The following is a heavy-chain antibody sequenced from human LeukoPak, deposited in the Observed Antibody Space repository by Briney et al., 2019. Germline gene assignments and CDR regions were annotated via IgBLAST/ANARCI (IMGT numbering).Heavy chain of an antibody. CDR1: GYTFTSYY. V-gene: IGHV1-2*02. CDR3: ARDGSDDGDYDLWADS. CDR2: INPDSGGT. D-gene: IGHD4-17*01. Sequence: ASVKVSCKASGYTFTSYYMHWVRQAPGQGLEWMGIINPDSGGTKYAQKFQGRVTMTRDTSISTVYMEVSGLRSDDTAVYYCARDGSDDGDYDLWADSWGQGTLVTVSS. J-gene: IGHJ4*02.